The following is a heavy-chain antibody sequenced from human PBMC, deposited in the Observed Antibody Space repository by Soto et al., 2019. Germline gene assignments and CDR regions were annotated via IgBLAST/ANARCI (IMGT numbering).Heavy chain of an antibody. V-gene: IGHV4-31*03. CDR3: ACLDYEAWYFDL. J-gene: IGHJ2*01. CDR2: NYYSGST. CDR1: GGSISSGGYY. D-gene: IGHD4-17*01. Sequence: QVQLQESGPGLVKPSQTLSLTCTVSGGSISSGGYYWSWLRQHPGKCLQWIGYNYYSGSTYSNPPLKTRVTKSLATSKNQCSLKLSSVTAADTAVYYCACLDYEAWYFDLRGRGTLVTVSS.